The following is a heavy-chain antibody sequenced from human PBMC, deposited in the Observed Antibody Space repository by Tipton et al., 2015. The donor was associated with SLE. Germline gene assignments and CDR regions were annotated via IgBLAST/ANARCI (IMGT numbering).Heavy chain of an antibody. CDR2: IKSKAFGGTT. Sequence: SLRLSCTTSGFNFRDYAMSWFRQSPGKGLEWVGLIKSKAFGGTTEYAASVQGRFAISRDDIKRIAYLQMNRLKSEDTGVYYCTEKWEVVGESPFDGWGPGTMVTVSS. CDR1: GFNFRDYA. D-gene: IGHD1-26*01. J-gene: IGHJ3*01. V-gene: IGHV3-49*03. CDR3: TEKWEVVGESPFDG.